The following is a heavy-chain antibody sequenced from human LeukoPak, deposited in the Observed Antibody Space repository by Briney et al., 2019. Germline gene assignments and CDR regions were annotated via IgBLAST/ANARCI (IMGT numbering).Heavy chain of an antibody. V-gene: IGHV1-8*02. J-gene: IGHJ5*02. D-gene: IGHD6-19*01. Sequence: ASVKVSCKASGGTFSSYAISWVRQAPGQGLEWMGWMNPNSGNTGYAQKFQGRVTMTRNTSISTAYMELSSLRSEDTAVYYCARGWYSSGWYWFDPWGQGTLVTVSS. CDR1: GGTFSSYA. CDR3: ARGWYSSGWYWFDP. CDR2: MNPNSGNT.